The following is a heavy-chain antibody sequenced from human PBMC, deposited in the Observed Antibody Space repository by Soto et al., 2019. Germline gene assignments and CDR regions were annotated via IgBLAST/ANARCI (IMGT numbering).Heavy chain of an antibody. CDR3: AREAEEGIAAAGTAYYGMDV. J-gene: IGHJ6*02. D-gene: IGHD6-13*01. CDR1: GGTFSSYA. V-gene: IGHV1-69*06. CDR2: IIPIFGTA. Sequence: ASVKVSCKASGGTFSSYAISWVRQAPGQGLEWMGGIIPIFGTANYAQKFQGRVTITADKSTSTAYMELSSLRSEDTAVYYCAREAEEGIAAAGTAYYGMDVWGQGTTVTV.